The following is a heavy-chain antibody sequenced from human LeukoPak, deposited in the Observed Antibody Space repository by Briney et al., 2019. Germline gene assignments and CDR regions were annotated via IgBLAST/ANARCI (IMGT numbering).Heavy chain of an antibody. V-gene: IGHV3-30*02. Sequence: GGSLRLSCTASGFTFSSYGMLWVRQAPGEGLEWVAFIRYDGSSQRYTDSVKGRFTISRDNSKNTVYLQMNSLRAEDTAVYYCAKRRDVAAGGSGAFDYWGQGSLVTVSS. J-gene: IGHJ4*02. CDR3: AKRRDVAAGGSGAFDY. CDR1: GFTFSSYG. CDR2: IRYDGSSQ. D-gene: IGHD6-13*01.